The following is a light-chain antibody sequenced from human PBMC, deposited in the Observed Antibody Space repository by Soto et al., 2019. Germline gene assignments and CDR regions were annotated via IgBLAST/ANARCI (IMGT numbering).Light chain of an antibody. CDR1: SSNIGGNS. V-gene: IGLV1-51*01. J-gene: IGLJ1*01. Sequence: QSVLTQPPSVSAAPGQRVTISCSGSSSNIGGNSVSWYQQLPGTAPKLLIYDDDKRSSGIPDRFSGSKSGTSATLGITGFQTGDEADYYCGSWDSSLSAHVFGTGTKVTVL. CDR3: GSWDSSLSAHV. CDR2: DDD.